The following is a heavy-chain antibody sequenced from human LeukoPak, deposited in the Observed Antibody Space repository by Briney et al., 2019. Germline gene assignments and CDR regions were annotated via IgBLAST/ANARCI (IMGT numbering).Heavy chain of an antibody. J-gene: IGHJ6*03. V-gene: IGHV3-21*01. Sequence: KSGGSLRLSCAASGFTFSSYSMNWVRQAPGKGLEWVSSISSSSSYIYYADSVKGRFTISRDNAKNSLYLQMNSLRAEDTAVYYCARDLRRVTIFGVVNIRAPYYMDVWGKGTTVTVSS. CDR3: ARDLRRVTIFGVVNIRAPYYMDV. D-gene: IGHD3-3*01. CDR2: ISSSSSYI. CDR1: GFTFSSYS.